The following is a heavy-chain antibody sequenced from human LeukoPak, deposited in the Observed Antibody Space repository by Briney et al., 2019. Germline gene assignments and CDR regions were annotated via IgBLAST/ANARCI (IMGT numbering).Heavy chain of an antibody. J-gene: IGHJ4*02. CDR2: MNPNSGNT. CDR1: GYTFTSYD. CDR3: ARVSPYYYDSSGYSGRRTYYFDY. V-gene: IGHV1-8*01. D-gene: IGHD3-22*01. Sequence: ASVKVSCKASGYTFTSYDINWVRQATGQGLEWMGWMNPNSGNTGYAQKFQGRVTMTRNTSISTAYMELSRLRSDDTAVYYCARVSPYYYDSSGYSGRRTYYFDYWGQGTLVTVSS.